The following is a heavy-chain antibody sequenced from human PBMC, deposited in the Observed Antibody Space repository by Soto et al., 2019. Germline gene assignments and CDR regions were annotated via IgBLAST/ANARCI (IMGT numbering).Heavy chain of an antibody. CDR3: AKAGDYGDYGFDY. V-gene: IGHV3-23*01. CDR1: GFTFSSYA. D-gene: IGHD4-17*01. CDR2: ISGSGGST. J-gene: IGHJ4*02. Sequence: EVQLLESGGGLVQPGGSLRLSCAASGFTFSSYAMSWVRQAPGKGLEWVSAISGSGGSTYYADSVKGRFTISRDNSKNTLYLQMNSLRDEDTAVYYCAKAGDYGDYGFDYWGQGTLVTVSS.